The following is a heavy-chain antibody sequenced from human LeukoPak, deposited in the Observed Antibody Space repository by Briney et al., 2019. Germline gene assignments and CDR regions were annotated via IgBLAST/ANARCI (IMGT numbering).Heavy chain of an antibody. V-gene: IGHV1-69*04. CDR3: ARETTVTTDQYYYYYGMDV. J-gene: IGHJ6*02. D-gene: IGHD4-17*01. Sequence: SVKVSCKASGGTFSSYAISWVRQAPGQGLEWMGRIIPILGIANYAQKFQGRVTITADKSTSTAYMELSSLRSEDTAVYYCARETTVTTDQYYYYYGMDVWGQGTTVTVSS. CDR1: GGTFSSYA. CDR2: IIPILGIA.